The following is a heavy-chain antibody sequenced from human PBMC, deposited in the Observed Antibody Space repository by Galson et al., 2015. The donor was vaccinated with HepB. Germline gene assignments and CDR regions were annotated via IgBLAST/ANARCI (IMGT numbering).Heavy chain of an antibody. CDR1: GGTFSSYT. CDR2: IIPILGIA. Sequence: SVKVSCKASGGTFSSYTISWVRQAPGQGLEWMGRIIPILGIANYAQKFQGRVTITADKSTSTAYMELSSLRSEDTAVYYCARDRREFSSSWYKNWFDPWGQGTLVTVSS. CDR3: ARDRREFSSSWYKNWFDP. D-gene: IGHD6-13*01. J-gene: IGHJ5*02. V-gene: IGHV1-69*04.